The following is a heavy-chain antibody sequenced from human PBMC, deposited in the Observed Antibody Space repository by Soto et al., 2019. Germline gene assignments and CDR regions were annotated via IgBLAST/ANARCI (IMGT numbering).Heavy chain of an antibody. V-gene: IGHV3-9*01. Sequence: EVQLVESGGGLVQPGRSLRLSCAASGFTFDDYAMHWVRQAAGKGLEWVSGVSWNSGSEGYADSVKGRFTISRDNVNKSLHLQMNSLEPEDTAVYFCASSRGRGDFWSGYVAFDIWGQGTMVTVS. J-gene: IGHJ3*02. CDR2: VSWNSGSE. CDR3: ASSRGRGDFWSGYVAFDI. D-gene: IGHD3-3*01. CDR1: GFTFDDYA.